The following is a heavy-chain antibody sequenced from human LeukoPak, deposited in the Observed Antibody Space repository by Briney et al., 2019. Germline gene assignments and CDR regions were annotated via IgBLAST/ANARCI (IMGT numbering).Heavy chain of an antibody. CDR2: IIPIFGTA. D-gene: IGHD3/OR15-3a*01. V-gene: IGHV1-69*06. CDR3: ARDNGLFYFDY. J-gene: IGHJ4*02. Sequence: PWASVKVSCKASGGTFSSYAIGWVRQAPGQGLEWMGGIIPIFGTANYAQKFQGRVTITADKSTSTAYMELSSLRSDDTAVYYCARDNGLFYFDYWGQGTLVTVSS. CDR1: GGTFSSYA.